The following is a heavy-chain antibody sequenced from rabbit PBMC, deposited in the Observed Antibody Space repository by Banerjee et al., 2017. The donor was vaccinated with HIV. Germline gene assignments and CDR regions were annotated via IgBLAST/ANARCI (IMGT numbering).Heavy chain of an antibody. J-gene: IGHJ4*01. CDR2: IYTGSSVTT. V-gene: IGHV1S45*01. D-gene: IGHD4-2*01. Sequence: QEQLVESGGGLVTLGGSLKLSCTASGFSFSNNYVMCWVRQAPGKGLEWIACIYTGSSVTTWYASWAKGRFTISKTSSTTVTLQMTSLTAADTATYFCARDDYVGSLWGPGTLVTVS. CDR3: ARDDYVGSL. CDR1: GFSFSNNYV.